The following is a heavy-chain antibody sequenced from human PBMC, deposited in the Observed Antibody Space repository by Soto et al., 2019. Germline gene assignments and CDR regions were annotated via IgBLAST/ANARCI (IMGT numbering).Heavy chain of an antibody. V-gene: IGHV4-59*01. D-gene: IGHD3-9*01. CDR3: ARVSLAYDILTGYRSVFDY. CDR2: IYYSGST. CDR1: GGSISSYY. Sequence: PSETLSLTCTVSGGSISSYYWSWIRQPPGKGLEWIGYIYYSGSTNYNPSLKSRVTISVDTSKNQFSLKLSSVTAADTAVYYCARVSLAYDILTGYRSVFDYWGQGTLVTVSS. J-gene: IGHJ4*02.